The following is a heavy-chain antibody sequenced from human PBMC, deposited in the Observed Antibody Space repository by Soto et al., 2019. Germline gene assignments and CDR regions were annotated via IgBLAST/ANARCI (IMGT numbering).Heavy chain of an antibody. D-gene: IGHD6-25*01. CDR3: ARAIGADFFDY. CDR1: GFTFSSYA. Sequence: GGSLRLSCAASGFTFSSYAMSWVRQAPGKGPEWVSAISDNGANTFIGDSMKDHFDISRDNSKNTVFLHLSTVRAEDTAIYYCARAIGADFFDYWGQGTPVTVSS. CDR2: ISDNGANT. V-gene: IGHV3-23*01. J-gene: IGHJ4*02.